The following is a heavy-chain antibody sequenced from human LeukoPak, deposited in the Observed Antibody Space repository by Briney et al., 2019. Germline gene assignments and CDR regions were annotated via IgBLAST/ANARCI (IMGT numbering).Heavy chain of an antibody. D-gene: IGHD4-17*01. J-gene: IGHJ2*01. CDR2: INNSGNT. Sequence: SETLSLTCTVYGGSFSDFHWSWIRLPPGKGLEWIGEINNSGNTNYNPSLKSRVTKSIDTSKNQFSLKLSSVTAADTAVYYCARGKVTRDWYFDLWGRGTLVTVSS. V-gene: IGHV4-34*01. CDR1: GGSFSDFH. CDR3: ARGKVTRDWYFDL.